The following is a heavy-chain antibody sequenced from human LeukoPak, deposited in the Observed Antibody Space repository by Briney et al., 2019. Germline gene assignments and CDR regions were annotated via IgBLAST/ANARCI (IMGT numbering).Heavy chain of an antibody. Sequence: ASVKVSCKASGYTFTSYGISWVRQAPGQGLEWMGWISAYNGNTNYAQKLQGRVTMTTDTSTSTAYMELRSLRSDDTAVYYCARVEGNYYYDSSGYYYGYWGQGTLVTVSS. CDR1: GYTFTSYG. D-gene: IGHD3-22*01. CDR3: ARVEGNYYYDSSGYYYGY. J-gene: IGHJ4*02. CDR2: ISAYNGNT. V-gene: IGHV1-18*01.